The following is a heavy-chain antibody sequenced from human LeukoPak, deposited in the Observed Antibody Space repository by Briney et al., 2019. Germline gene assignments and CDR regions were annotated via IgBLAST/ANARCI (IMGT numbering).Heavy chain of an antibody. CDR2: ISSTSSYI. J-gene: IGHJ4*02. CDR3: ARVGYSSGWYFDY. Sequence: GGSLRLSCAASGFTFTTYTMNWVRQAPGKGLEWVSSISSTSSYIYYADSVKGRFTISRDNAQKSLYLQMNSLRAEDTAVYYCARVGYSSGWYFDYWGQGTLVTVSS. V-gene: IGHV3-21*01. CDR1: GFTFTTYT. D-gene: IGHD6-19*01.